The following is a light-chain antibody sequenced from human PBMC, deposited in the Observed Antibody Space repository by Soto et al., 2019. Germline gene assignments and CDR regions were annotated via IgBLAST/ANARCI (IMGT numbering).Light chain of an antibody. CDR1: QGISSW. V-gene: IGKV1-12*01. Sequence: DIQMTQSPSSVSASVGDRVTITCRASQGISSWLAWYPQKPGKAPKLLIYTVSSLQSGVPPRFSVSGSATDFTRTISSLQPEGFATYYCQQANSFPLTSGGGTTVEIK. J-gene: IGKJ4*01. CDR2: TVS. CDR3: QQANSFPLT.